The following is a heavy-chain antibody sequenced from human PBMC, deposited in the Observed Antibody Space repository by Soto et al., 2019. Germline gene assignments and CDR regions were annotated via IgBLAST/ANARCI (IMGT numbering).Heavy chain of an antibody. CDR3: ARVRRNDASDYYGMDV. V-gene: IGHV3-48*02. CDR2: ISSGSTTI. CDR1: GFSFSTST. Sequence: PGGSLRLSCEASGFSFSTSTMNWVRQAPGKGLEWVSYISSGSTTIYYADSVKGRFTISRDNGKNSLYLQMNSLRDEDTAVYYCARVRRNDASDYYGMDVWGQGTTVTVSS. D-gene: IGHD1-1*01. J-gene: IGHJ6*02.